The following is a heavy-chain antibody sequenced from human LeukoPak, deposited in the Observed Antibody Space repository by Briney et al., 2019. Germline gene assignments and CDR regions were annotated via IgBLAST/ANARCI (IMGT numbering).Heavy chain of an antibody. J-gene: IGHJ4*02. CDR1: GGSFSGYY. V-gene: IGHV4-34*01. D-gene: IGHD4-17*01. CDR3: ARGTMTTVTYYFDY. CDR2: INHSGST. Sequence: SETLSLTCAVYGGSFSGYYWSWIRQPPGKGLEWIGEINHSGSTNYNPSLKSRVTISVDTSKNQLSLKLSSVTAADTAVYYCARGTMTTVTYYFDYWGQGTLVTVSS.